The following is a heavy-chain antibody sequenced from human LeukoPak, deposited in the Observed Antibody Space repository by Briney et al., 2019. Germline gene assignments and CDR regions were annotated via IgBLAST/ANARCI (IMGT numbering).Heavy chain of an antibody. CDR1: GGSFSGYY. Sequence: SETLSLTCALYGGSFSGYYWSWIRQPPGKGLEWIGEINHSGSTNYSPSLKSRVTISLDTSKNQFSLKLSSVTAADTAVYYCARGSRLTGTFDIWGQGTMVTVFS. J-gene: IGHJ3*02. D-gene: IGHD3-9*01. CDR2: INHSGST. CDR3: ARGSRLTGTFDI. V-gene: IGHV4-34*01.